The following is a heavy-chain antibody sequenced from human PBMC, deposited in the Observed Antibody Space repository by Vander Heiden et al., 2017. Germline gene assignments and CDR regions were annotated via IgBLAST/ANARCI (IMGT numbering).Heavy chain of an antibody. Sequence: QAPGKGLEWVAVISYDGSNKYYADAVKGRFTISRDNSKNTRYLKMNSMSAEDTAVYYCAIDGGYSYYFDYWGQGTMVTVSS. CDR3: AIDGGYSYYFDY. D-gene: IGHD5-18*01. J-gene: IGHJ4*02. CDR2: ISYDGSNK. V-gene: IGHV3-30-3*01.